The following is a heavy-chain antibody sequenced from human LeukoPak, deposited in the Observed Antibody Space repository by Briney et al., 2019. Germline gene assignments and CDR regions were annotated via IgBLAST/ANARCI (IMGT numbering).Heavy chain of an antibody. D-gene: IGHD6-13*01. J-gene: IGHJ4*02. Sequence: KPSETLSLTCTVSGGSITSNTYYWGWMRQPPGMGSEWIGSMYHTGSTYYKPSLKSRVTISADTSKNQFSLKLSSVTAADTAVYYCAMGAGSWYDYWGRGTLVTVSS. CDR2: MYHTGST. CDR3: AMGAGSWYDY. CDR1: GGSITSNTYY. V-gene: IGHV4-39*01.